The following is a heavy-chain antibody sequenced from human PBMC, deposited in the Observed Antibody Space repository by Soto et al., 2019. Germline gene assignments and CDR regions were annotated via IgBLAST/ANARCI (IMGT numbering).Heavy chain of an antibody. D-gene: IGHD2-2*01. J-gene: IGHJ4*02. CDR1: GGSITSHHYY. Sequence: QLQVQESGPGQVKPSQTLSLTCTVSGGSITSHHYYWGWIRQLPGKGLEWIGSIYSGGNTYYNPSLRSRLTIFVDTAKNLISLKLNSVTAADSAIYYCGSGPSTTWIDNWGLGTQVSVSS. CDR3: GSGPSTTWIDN. CDR2: IYSGGNT. V-gene: IGHV4-39*01.